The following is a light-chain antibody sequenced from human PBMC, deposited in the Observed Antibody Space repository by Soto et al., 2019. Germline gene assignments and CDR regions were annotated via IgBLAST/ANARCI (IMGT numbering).Light chain of an antibody. J-gene: IGLJ1*01. CDR2: DVS. Sequence: QSVLAQPASVSGSPGQSITISCTGTSSDIGNYNLVSWYQQHPGKAPKLLIYDVSNRPSGVSNRFSGSKSGNTASLTISGLQAEDEADYYCSSYRSGSTLYVFGTGTKV. V-gene: IGLV2-14*02. CDR1: SSDIGNYNL. CDR3: SSYRSGSTLYV.